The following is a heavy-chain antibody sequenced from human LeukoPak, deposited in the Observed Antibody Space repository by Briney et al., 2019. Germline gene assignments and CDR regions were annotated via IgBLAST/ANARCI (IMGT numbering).Heavy chain of an antibody. D-gene: IGHD3-22*01. J-gene: IGHJ4*02. CDR2: INHSGST. V-gene: IGHV4-34*01. Sequence: SETLSLTCAVYGGSFSGYYWSWIRQPPGKGLEWIGEINHSGSTNYNPSLKSRVTISVDTSKNQFSLKLSSVTAADTAVYYCARQWDTYYYDSSGWFYWGQGTLVTVSS. CDR3: ARQWDTYYYDSSGWFY. CDR1: GGSFSGYY.